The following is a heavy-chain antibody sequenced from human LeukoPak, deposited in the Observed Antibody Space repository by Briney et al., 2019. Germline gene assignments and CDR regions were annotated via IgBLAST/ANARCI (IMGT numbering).Heavy chain of an antibody. J-gene: IGHJ5*02. CDR2: ISTYNGNT. CDR3: ARDRGYCGGDCYLPSHREGRKPNRNWFDP. V-gene: IGHV1-18*01. Sequence: GASVKVSCKASGYSFDTYGISWVRQAPGQGLEWMGWISTYNGNTYYAQKLQGRVTMTTDTSSNTAYMELRSLRSDDTAVYYCARDRGYCGGDCYLPSHREGRKPNRNWFDPWGQGTLVTVSS. D-gene: IGHD2-21*02. CDR1: GYSFDTYG.